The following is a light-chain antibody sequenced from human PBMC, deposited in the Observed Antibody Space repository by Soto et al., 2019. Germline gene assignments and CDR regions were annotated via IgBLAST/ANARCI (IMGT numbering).Light chain of an antibody. CDR3: AAWDDSLNGGV. CDR1: SSNIGSNT. Sequence: QSVLTQPPSASGTPGQRVTISCSGSSSNIGSNTVNWYQQLPGTAPKLLIHSNNQRPSGVPDRFSGSKSGTSASLAISGLQSEDEADYYCAAWDDSLNGGVFGGGTKL. V-gene: IGLV1-44*01. CDR2: SNN. J-gene: IGLJ2*01.